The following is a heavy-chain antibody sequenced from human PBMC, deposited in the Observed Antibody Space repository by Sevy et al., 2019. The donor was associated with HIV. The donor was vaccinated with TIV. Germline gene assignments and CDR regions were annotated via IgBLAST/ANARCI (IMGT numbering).Heavy chain of an antibody. CDR3: ARDPSRNWFDP. CDR1: GGSISSGGYY. Sequence: SETLSLTCTVSGGSISSGGYYWSWIRQHPGKGLEWIGYIYYSGSTYYNPSLKSRVTISVDTSKNQFSLKLSSVTVADTAVYYCARDPSRNWFDPWGQGTLVTVSS. CDR2: IYYSGST. V-gene: IGHV4-31*03. J-gene: IGHJ5*02. D-gene: IGHD6-25*01.